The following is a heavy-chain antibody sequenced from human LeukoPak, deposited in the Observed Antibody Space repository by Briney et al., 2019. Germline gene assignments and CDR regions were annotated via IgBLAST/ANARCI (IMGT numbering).Heavy chain of an antibody. CDR3: ARVEGYGSGSYIERDFDY. CDR1: GYTFTSYG. Sequence: GASVTVSCKASGYTFTSYGISWVRQAPGQGLEWMGWISAYNGNTNYAQKLQGRVTMTTDTSTSTAYMELRSLRSDDTAVYYCARVEGYGSGSYIERDFDYWGQGTLVTVSS. CDR2: ISAYNGNT. J-gene: IGHJ4*02. D-gene: IGHD3-10*01. V-gene: IGHV1-18*01.